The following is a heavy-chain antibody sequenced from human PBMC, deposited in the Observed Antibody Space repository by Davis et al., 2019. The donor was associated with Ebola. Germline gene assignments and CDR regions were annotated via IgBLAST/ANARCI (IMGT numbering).Heavy chain of an antibody. CDR3: ARPAYGSGSFDY. CDR1: GGSISSSSYY. J-gene: IGHJ4*02. D-gene: IGHD3-10*01. CDR2: IYYSGST. V-gene: IGHV4-39*01. Sequence: MPSETLSLTCTVPGGSISSSSYYWGWIRQPPGKGLEWIGSIYYSGSTYYNPSLKSRVTISVDTSKNQFSLKLSSVTAADTAVYYCARPAYGSGSFDYWGQGTLVTVSS.